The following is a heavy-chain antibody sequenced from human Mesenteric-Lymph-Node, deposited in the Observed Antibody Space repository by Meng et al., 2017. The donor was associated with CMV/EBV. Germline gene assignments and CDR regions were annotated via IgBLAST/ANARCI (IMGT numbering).Heavy chain of an antibody. D-gene: IGHD1-1*01. V-gene: IGHV4-61*01. CDR2: IYASESV. CDR3: ARRPRHYFGMDV. CDR1: GGSVSSGSYY. J-gene: IGHJ6*02. Sequence: SETLSLTCTVSGGSVSSGSYYWSWIRQPPGKGPEWIGEIYASESVNYNSSLKSRVTISADTSKNQLSLTVTSVTAADTAVYYCARRPRHYFGMDVWGQGTTVTVSS.